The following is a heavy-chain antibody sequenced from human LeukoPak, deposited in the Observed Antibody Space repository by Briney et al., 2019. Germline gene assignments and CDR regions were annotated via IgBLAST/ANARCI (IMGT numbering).Heavy chain of an antibody. CDR2: ISAYNGNT. Sequence: VASVKVSCKASGYTFTSYGISWVRQAPGQGLEWMGWISAYNGNTNYAQKLQGRVTMTTDTSTSTAYMELRSLRSDDTAVYYCARDFGREVTATLEYYYYYGMDVWGQGTTVTVSS. J-gene: IGHJ6*02. D-gene: IGHD2-21*02. V-gene: IGHV1-18*01. CDR3: ARDFGREVTATLEYYYYYGMDV. CDR1: GYTFTSYG.